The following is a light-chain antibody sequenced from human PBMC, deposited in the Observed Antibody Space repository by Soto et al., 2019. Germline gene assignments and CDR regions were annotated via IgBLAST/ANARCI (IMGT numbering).Light chain of an antibody. CDR3: QQDCTAPLT. CDR2: GAS. J-gene: IGKJ4*01. V-gene: IGKV4-1*01. Sequence: DLLMIPSSVSLAASLAGRATINCRTSQSVLYRSNSRNYLAWYQQKSGQPPKLLIDGASTRGSGVPDRFSSSWSGADFTLTISILQDEDVAVYCCQQDCTAPLTFGGGTKVDI. CDR1: QSVLYRSNSRNY.